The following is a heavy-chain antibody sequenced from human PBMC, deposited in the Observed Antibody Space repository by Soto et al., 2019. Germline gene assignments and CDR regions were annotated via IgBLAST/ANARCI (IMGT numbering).Heavy chain of an antibody. CDR1: GLTFSSSW. D-gene: IGHD6-19*01. Sequence: EVQLVESGGGLVQPGGSLRLSCAASGLTFSSSWMHWVRQAPGKGLEWVSRIKSDGSTTNYADSVKGRFTISRDNAKNPLYLQLNSLRAEDTAVYYCARGPTGWYGYDYWGQGTLVTVSS. V-gene: IGHV3-74*01. J-gene: IGHJ4*02. CDR2: IKSDGSTT. CDR3: ARGPTGWYGYDY.